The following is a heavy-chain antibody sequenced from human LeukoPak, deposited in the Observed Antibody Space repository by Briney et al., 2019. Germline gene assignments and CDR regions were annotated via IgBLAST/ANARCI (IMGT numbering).Heavy chain of an antibody. J-gene: IGHJ3*02. CDR2: IKQDGSEK. CDR3: ARHRSGGSQDDAFDI. Sequence: PSETLSLACAVYGGSFSGYYWSWIRQPPGKGLEWVANIKQDGSEKYYVDSVKGRFTISRQNAKNSLFLQMNSLRAEDTAVYYCARHRSGGSQDDAFDIWGQGTMVTVSS. CDR1: GGSFSGYY. D-gene: IGHD2-15*01. V-gene: IGHV3-7*01.